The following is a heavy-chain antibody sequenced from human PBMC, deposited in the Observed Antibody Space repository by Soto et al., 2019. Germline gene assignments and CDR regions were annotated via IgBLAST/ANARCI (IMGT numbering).Heavy chain of an antibody. Sequence: GSSVKLSCKASGYTFTGHYIHWVRQAPQQGPEWMGEIGPESGATRYAQKFQGRVTMTMDTSITTVYMELKNLSPDDTAVYYCGSFVSSSRRDYSVMPDWAQWTT. D-gene: IGHD6-6*01. CDR1: GYTFTGHY. V-gene: IGHV1-2*02. CDR3: GSFVSSSRRDYSVMPD. J-gene: IGHJ6*02. CDR2: IGPESGAT.